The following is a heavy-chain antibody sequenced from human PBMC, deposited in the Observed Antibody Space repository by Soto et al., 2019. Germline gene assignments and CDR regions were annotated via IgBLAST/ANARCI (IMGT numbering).Heavy chain of an antibody. CDR1: GDSVSSNSAA. CDR2: AYYRSKWYN. D-gene: IGHD5-18*01. CDR3: ARDRRQRVGIQRPDAFDI. J-gene: IGHJ3*02. V-gene: IGHV6-1*01. Sequence: QVQLQQSGPGLVKPSQTLSLTCAISGDSVSSNSAAWNWIRQSPSTGLEWLGRAYYRSKWYNDYAVSVKSRITIHPDTSNNQFSLQRKSVTPEDTAVYYCARDRRQRVGIQRPDAFDIWGQGTMVTVSS.